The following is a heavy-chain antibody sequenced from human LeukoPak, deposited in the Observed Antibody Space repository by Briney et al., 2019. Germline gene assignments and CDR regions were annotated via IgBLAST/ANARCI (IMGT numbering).Heavy chain of an antibody. J-gene: IGHJ4*02. V-gene: IGHV1-69*01. D-gene: IGHD6-13*01. CDR2: IIPIFGTA. CDR3: ATSKIAAAGPVFDY. Sequence: ASVKVSCKASGGTFSSYAISWVRQAPGQGLEWMGGIIPIFGTANYAQKFQGRVTITADESTSTAYMELSSLRSEDTAVYYCATSKIAAAGPVFDYWGQGTLVTVSS. CDR1: GGTFSSYA.